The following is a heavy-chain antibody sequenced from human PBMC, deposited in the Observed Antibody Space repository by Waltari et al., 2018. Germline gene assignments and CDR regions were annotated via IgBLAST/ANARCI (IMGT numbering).Heavy chain of an antibody. CDR3: ARLRGDYCSGGSCEDF. V-gene: IGHV4-59*08. CDR1: GGSMSRYS. D-gene: IGHD2-15*01. J-gene: IGHJ4*02. Sequence: QVQLRESGPGLVKPSEPLSITCTISGGSMSRYSWNWIRQPPGKGLELIGYIQHSGSSTYNPSLKSRVTMSVDTWENQFSLKLASVTTADAAVYYCARLRGDYCSGGSCEDFWGQGTLVTVSS. CDR2: IQHSGSS.